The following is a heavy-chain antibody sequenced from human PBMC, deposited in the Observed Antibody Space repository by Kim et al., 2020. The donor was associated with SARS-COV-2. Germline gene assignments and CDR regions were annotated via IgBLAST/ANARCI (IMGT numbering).Heavy chain of an antibody. CDR1: GGSFSGYY. CDR2: INHSGST. D-gene: IGHD6-13*01. CDR3: ARGAVVGSRWDEYFQH. V-gene: IGHV4-34*01. Sequence: SETLSLTCAVYGGSFSGYYWSWIRQPPGKGLEWIGEINHSGSTNYNPSLKSRVTISVDTSKNQFSLKLSSVTAADTAVYYCARGAVVGSRWDEYFQHWGQGTLVTVSS. J-gene: IGHJ1*01.